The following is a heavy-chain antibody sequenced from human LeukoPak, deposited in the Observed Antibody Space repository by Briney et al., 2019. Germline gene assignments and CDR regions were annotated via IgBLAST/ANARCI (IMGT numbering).Heavy chain of an antibody. CDR2: ISGSGGST. CDR1: GFTFSSYA. J-gene: IGHJ4*02. CDR3: AKILAPVDIVVVVAAFDY. V-gene: IGHV3-23*01. Sequence: PGGSLRLSCAASGFTFSSYAMSWVRQAPGKGLEWVSAISGSGGSTYYADSVKGRFTISRDNSKNTLYLQMNSLRAEDTAVYYCAKILAPVDIVVVVAAFDYWGQGTLVTVSS. D-gene: IGHD2-15*01.